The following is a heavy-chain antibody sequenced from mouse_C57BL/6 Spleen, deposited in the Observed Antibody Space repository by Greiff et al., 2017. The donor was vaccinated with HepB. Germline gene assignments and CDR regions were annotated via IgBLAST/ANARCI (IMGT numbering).Heavy chain of an antibody. J-gene: IGHJ3*01. D-gene: IGHD2-4*01. Sequence: VQLQQSGAELVRPGSSVKLSCKASGYTFTSYWMHWVKQRPIQGLEWIGNIDPSDSETHYNQKFKDKATLTVDKSSSTAYMQLSSLTSEDSAVYDCARGGYDYDGGPWFAYWGQGTLVTVSA. V-gene: IGHV1-52*01. CDR1: GYTFTSYW. CDR2: IDPSDSET. CDR3: ARGGYDYDGGPWFAY.